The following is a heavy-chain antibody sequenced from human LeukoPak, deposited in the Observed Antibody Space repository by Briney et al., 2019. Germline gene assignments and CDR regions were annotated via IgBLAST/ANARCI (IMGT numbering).Heavy chain of an antibody. V-gene: IGHV3-43D*03. CDR2: ISWDGGST. J-gene: IGHJ4*02. D-gene: IGHD1-26*01. Sequence: GGSLRLSCAASGFTFDDYAMHWVRQAPGKGLEWVSLISWDGGSTYYADSVKGRFTIPRDNSKNSLYLQMNSLRAEDTALYYCAKSPDVIVGAPFDYWGQRTLVTVSS. CDR3: AKSPDVIVGAPFDY. CDR1: GFTFDDYA.